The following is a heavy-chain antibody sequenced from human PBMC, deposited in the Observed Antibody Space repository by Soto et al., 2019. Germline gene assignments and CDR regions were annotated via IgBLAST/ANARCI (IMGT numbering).Heavy chain of an antibody. V-gene: IGHV4-59*01. J-gene: IGHJ6*02. Sequence: SETLSLTCTVSGGSISSYYWSWIRQPPGKGLEWIGYIYYSGSTNYNPSLKSRVTISVDTSKNQFSLKLSFVTAADTAVYYCARVVAAAYYYYGMDVWGQGTTVTVSS. D-gene: IGHD6-13*01. CDR2: IYYSGST. CDR3: ARVVAAAYYYYGMDV. CDR1: GGSISSYY.